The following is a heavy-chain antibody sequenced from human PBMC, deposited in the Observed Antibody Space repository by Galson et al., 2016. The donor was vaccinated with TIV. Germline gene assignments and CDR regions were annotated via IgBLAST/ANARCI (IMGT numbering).Heavy chain of an antibody. D-gene: IGHD3-16*01. V-gene: IGHV1-69*13. CDR3: ARGGHYALDV. CDR1: GGVFNNYA. J-gene: IGHJ6*02. CDR2: IVPLSGT. Sequence: SVKVSCKASGGVFNNYAIIWVRQAPGQGLEWMGGIVPLSGTNYAKKFQGRVTVTADEATKTTYMDLSGLRSDDTAVYYCARGGHYALDVWGQGTAVTVS.